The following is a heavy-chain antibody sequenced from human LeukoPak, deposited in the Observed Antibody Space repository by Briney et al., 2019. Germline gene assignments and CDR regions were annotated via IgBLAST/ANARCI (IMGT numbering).Heavy chain of an antibody. CDR2: INPNSGGT. CDR1: GYTFTGYY. CDR3: ATHQIIVGATTDDY. D-gene: IGHD1-26*01. J-gene: IGHJ4*02. Sequence: GASVKVSCKASGYTFTGYYMHWVRQAPGQGLEWMGWINPNSGGTNYAQKFQGRVTMTRDTSISTAYMELSRLRSDDTAVYYCATHQIIVGATTDDYWGQGTLVTVSS. V-gene: IGHV1-2*02.